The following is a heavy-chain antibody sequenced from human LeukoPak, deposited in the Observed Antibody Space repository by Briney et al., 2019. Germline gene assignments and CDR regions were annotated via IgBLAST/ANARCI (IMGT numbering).Heavy chain of an antibody. J-gene: IGHJ6*03. CDR1: GGSFSGYY. Sequence: SETLSLTCAVYGGSFSGYYWSWIRQPPGKGLEWIGYISDSGSTDYNPSLKSRVTISVDTSKNQFSLKLSSVTAADTAVYYCARRGYMDVWGKGTTVAISS. V-gene: IGHV4-59*01. CDR3: ARRGYMDV. CDR2: ISDSGST.